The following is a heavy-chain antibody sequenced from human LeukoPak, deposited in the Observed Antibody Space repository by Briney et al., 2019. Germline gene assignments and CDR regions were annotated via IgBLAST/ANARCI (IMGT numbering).Heavy chain of an antibody. V-gene: IGHV3-23*01. CDR3: AKDYYYDSNHFDY. D-gene: IGHD3-22*01. J-gene: IGHJ4*02. Sequence: GGSLRLSCEASGFTFSNYGMSWVRQAPGKGLEWVSAITASSSSTHDADSVQGRFTISRDNSKNTLYLQMNSLRAEDTAVYYCAKDYYYDSNHFDYWGQGTLVTVSS. CDR1: GFTFSNYG. CDR2: ITASSSST.